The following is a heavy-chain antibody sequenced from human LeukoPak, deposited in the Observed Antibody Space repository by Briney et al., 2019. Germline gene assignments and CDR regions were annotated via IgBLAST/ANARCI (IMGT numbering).Heavy chain of an antibody. CDR2: ISADSGTT. V-gene: IGHV3-43*02. J-gene: IGHJ6*03. D-gene: IGHD3-9*01. Sequence: GSLRLSCAASGFRFNVHTMHWVRQAPGKGLEWVSLISADSGTTFSADSVKGRFTISRDNSRNSLFLQMHSLSTEDTGSYYCAKDIRDFAGVRDYYYYYIDVWGKGTTVTVSS. CDR3: AKDIRDFAGVRDYYYYYIDV. CDR1: GFRFNVHT.